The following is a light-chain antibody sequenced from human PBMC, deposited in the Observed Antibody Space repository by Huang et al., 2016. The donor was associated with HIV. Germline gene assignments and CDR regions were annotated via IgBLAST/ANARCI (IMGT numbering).Light chain of an antibody. Sequence: DIVLTQSPLSLPVTPGEPASISCRSSQSLLQSNGNNYLDWYLQKPGQSPQLLICLGSNRASGVPDRFSGSGSGTDFTLKISRVEAEDVGVYYCMQALQTPHFGQGTKLDI. CDR3: MQALQTPH. CDR2: LGS. J-gene: IGKJ2*01. CDR1: QSLLQSNGNNY. V-gene: IGKV2-28*01.